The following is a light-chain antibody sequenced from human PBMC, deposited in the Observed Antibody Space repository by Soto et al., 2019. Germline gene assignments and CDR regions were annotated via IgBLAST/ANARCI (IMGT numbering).Light chain of an antibody. CDR1: QSIRND. CDR3: LQHNSYPLT. Sequence: EIQMTQSPASLSSSAGERATLTCRASQSIRNDLGWYQQKPGKAPKLLIYAVSSVASGVPSRFSGSGSGTEITLTISILPHEYVVNYYCLQHNSYPLTFGGGTQVEIK. J-gene: IGKJ4*01. CDR2: AVS. V-gene: IGKV1-17*01.